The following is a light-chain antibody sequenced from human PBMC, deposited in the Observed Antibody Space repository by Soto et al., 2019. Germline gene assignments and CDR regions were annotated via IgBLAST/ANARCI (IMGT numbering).Light chain of an antibody. J-gene: IGLJ1*01. CDR2: TNN. V-gene: IGLV1-44*01. CDR1: TSDIGTNA. Sequence: QSVLTQPPSASGSPGQRVIVSCSGSTSDIGTNAVNWFQHLPGTAPKLLIYTNNQRPSGVPDRFSGSKSGTSASLAISGLQSEDEADYYCATWHDSVYGFGTGTKVTVL. CDR3: ATWHDSVYG.